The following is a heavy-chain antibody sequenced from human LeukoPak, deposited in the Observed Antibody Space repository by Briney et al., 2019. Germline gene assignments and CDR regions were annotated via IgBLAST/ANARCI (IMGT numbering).Heavy chain of an antibody. Sequence: GGSLRLSCAASGFTFSSYAMHWVRQAPGKGLEWVAVISYDGSNKYYADSVKGRFTISRDNSKNTLYLQMNSLRAEDTAVYYCANQIGYYYDSSGYGDYWGQGTLVTVSS. J-gene: IGHJ4*02. V-gene: IGHV3-30-3*01. CDR1: GFTFSSYA. D-gene: IGHD3-22*01. CDR3: ANQIGYYYDSSGYGDY. CDR2: ISYDGSNK.